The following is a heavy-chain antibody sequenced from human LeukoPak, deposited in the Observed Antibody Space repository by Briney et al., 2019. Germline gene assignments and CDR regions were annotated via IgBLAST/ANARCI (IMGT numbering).Heavy chain of an antibody. J-gene: IGHJ2*01. D-gene: IGHD3-22*01. V-gene: IGHV3-30*18. Sequence: PGGSLRLSCAASGFTFSSYGMHWVRQAPGKGLEWVAVISYDGRNKYYADSVKGRFTISRDNSKNTLYLQMISLRAEDTAVYYCAKNRDRGVPTYYYDSSGSSHFDLWGRGTLVTVSS. CDR3: AKNRDRGVPTYYYDSSGSSHFDL. CDR1: GFTFSSYG. CDR2: ISYDGRNK.